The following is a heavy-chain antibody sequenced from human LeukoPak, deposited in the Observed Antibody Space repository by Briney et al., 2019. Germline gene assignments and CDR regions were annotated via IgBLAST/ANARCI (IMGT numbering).Heavy chain of an antibody. V-gene: IGHV3-20*04. CDR2: INWNGGST. CDR1: GFTVSSNY. J-gene: IGHJ4*02. D-gene: IGHD6-19*01. CDR3: ARGIAVAGYYFDY. Sequence: GGSLRLSCAASGFTVSSNYMSWVRQAPGKGLEWVSGINWNGGSTGYADSVKGRFTISRDNAKNSLYLQMNSLRAEDTALYYCARGIAVAGYYFDYWGQGTLVTVSS.